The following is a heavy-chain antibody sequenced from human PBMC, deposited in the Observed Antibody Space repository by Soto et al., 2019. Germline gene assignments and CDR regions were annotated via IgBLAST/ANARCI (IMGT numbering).Heavy chain of an antibody. Sequence: PVGSLRLSFAASGFTLSSYAMSWVRQAPGKGLEWVSAISGSGGITYYADSVKVGFTISRDNSKNTLYLQMNSLRAEDTDVYYCAKMSDFWSGSPTYHFDYWRQGTQVTVSS. D-gene: IGHD3-3*01. CDR3: AKMSDFWSGSPTYHFDY. V-gene: IGHV3-23*01. CDR1: GFTLSSYA. J-gene: IGHJ4*02. CDR2: ISGSGGIT.